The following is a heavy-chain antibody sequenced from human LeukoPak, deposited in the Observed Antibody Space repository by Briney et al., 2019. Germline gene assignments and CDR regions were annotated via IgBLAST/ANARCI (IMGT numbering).Heavy chain of an antibody. V-gene: IGHV3-64*01. CDR1: GFSFSAYI. Sequence: GGSLRLTCVASGFSFSAYIMHWVRQAPGKGLEYVSAIRSDGSSTFYPNSVKGRFTISRDNSKSTLYLQMGSLRAEDTAVYYCTRRYGGHSGWAGYHDSWGQGTLVTVSS. D-gene: IGHD6-19*01. CDR2: IRSDGSST. CDR3: TRRYGGHSGWAGYHDS. J-gene: IGHJ4*02.